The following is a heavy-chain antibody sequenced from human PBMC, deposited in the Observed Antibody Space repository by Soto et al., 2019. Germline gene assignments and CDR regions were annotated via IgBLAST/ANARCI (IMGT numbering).Heavy chain of an antibody. Sequence: SGTPDLTCTFSGGTISSYYWTWIRQPPGKGLEWIGYIYYRGSTNYNPSLKSRVTISVDTSKNQFSLKLSSVTAADTAVYYCAGGYTSGYCSGGSCYDYWGQGTLVTVYS. CDR1: GGTISSYY. CDR2: IYYRGST. CDR3: AGGYTSGYCSGGSCYDY. V-gene: IGHV4-59*07. D-gene: IGHD2-15*01. J-gene: IGHJ4*02.